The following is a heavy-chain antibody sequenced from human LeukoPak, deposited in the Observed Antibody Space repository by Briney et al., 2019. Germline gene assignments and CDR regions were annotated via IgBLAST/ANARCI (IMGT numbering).Heavy chain of an antibody. V-gene: IGHV3-11*06. CDR2: ISIGSHFT. D-gene: IGHD4-17*01. CDR1: GFTFGDYY. CDR3: ARDNDRDSGRAFDI. J-gene: IGHJ3*02. Sequence: GGSLRLSCVASGFTFGDYYMSWIRQAPGKGLEWVSYISIGSHFTKYADAVKGRFTISRDDAKNSLYLQMNNLRAEDTAVYFCARDNDRDSGRAFDIWGQGTMVTVSS.